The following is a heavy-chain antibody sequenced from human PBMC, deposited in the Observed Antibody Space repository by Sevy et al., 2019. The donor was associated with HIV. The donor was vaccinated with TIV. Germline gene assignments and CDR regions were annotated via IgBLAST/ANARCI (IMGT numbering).Heavy chain of an antibody. CDR2: IYYTGNT. CDR1: GGSISSTSYY. Sequence: SETLSLTCSVSGGSISSTSYYWGWIRQPPGKGLEWIGTIYYTGNTYYNPSLKSRVTISVDTSKIRFSLKLSSVTAADTAVYYCARQSWYTSGWFWFDPWGQGTLVTVSS. V-gene: IGHV4-39*01. J-gene: IGHJ5*02. D-gene: IGHD6-19*01. CDR3: ARQSWYTSGWFWFDP.